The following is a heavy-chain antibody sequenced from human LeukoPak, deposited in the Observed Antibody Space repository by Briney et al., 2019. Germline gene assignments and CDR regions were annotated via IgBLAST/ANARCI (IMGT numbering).Heavy chain of an antibody. Sequence: SVKVSCKASGGTLSSYAISWVRQAPGQGLEWMGGIIPIFGTANYAQKFQGRVTITADKSTSTAYMELSSLRSEDTAVYYCARDNSVRDEAWWFNPWGQGTLVTVSS. D-gene: IGHD5-24*01. CDR2: IIPIFGTA. CDR1: GGTLSSYA. CDR3: ARDNSVRDEAWWFNP. V-gene: IGHV1-69*06. J-gene: IGHJ5*02.